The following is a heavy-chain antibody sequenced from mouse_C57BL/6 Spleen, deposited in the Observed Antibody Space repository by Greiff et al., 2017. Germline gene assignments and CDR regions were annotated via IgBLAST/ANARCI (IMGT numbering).Heavy chain of an antibody. V-gene: IGHV1-64*01. D-gene: IGHD1-1*01. Sequence: QVQLQQPGAELVKPGASVKLSCKASGYTFTSYWMHWVKQRPGQGLEWIGMIHPNSGSTNYNEKFKSKATLTVDKSSSTAYMQLSSLTSEDPAVYFCARAVGATGDYWGQGTTLTVSS. CDR3: ARAVGATGDY. CDR2: IHPNSGST. J-gene: IGHJ2*01. CDR1: GYTFTSYW.